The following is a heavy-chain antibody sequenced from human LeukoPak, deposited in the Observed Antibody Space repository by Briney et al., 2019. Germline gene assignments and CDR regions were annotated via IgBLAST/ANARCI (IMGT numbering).Heavy chain of an antibody. CDR3: GSGGGDSGYVSRGDDAFDI. Sequence: GGSLRLSCAASGFTFSTYWMHWVRQAPGKGLVWVSRINGDGRSTSYVDSVKGRFTISRDNAKNTLYLHMNSLRADDTAVYYCGSGGGDSGYVSRGDDAFDIWGQGTMVTVSS. CDR1: GFTFSTYW. CDR2: INGDGRST. V-gene: IGHV3-74*01. D-gene: IGHD3-22*01. J-gene: IGHJ3*02.